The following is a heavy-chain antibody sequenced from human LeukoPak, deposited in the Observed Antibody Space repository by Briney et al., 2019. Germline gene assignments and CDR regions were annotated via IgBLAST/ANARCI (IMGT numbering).Heavy chain of an antibody. V-gene: IGHV1-3*01. CDR2: INAGNGNT. J-gene: IGHJ5*02. D-gene: IGHD6-13*01. CDR3: ARDIDRVFNWFDP. CDR1: GYIFTSYA. Sequence: AASVTVPCKASGYIFTSYAMHWVRQAPGQRLEWMGWINAGNGNTKYSQKFQGRVTITRDTSASTVYMELSSLRSEDTAVYYCARDIDRVFNWFDPWGQGTLVTVSS.